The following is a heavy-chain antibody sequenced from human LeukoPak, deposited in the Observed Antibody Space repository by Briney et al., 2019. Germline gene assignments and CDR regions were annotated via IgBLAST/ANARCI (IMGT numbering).Heavy chain of an antibody. Sequence: GGSLRLSCAASGFTFSSYDMHWVRQATGKGLEWVSAIGTAGDTYYPGSVKGRFTISRENAKNSLYLQMNSLRAGDTAVYYCAREGDYGAFDYWGQGTLVTVSS. V-gene: IGHV3-13*01. D-gene: IGHD4-17*01. CDR1: GFTFSSYD. CDR3: AREGDYGAFDY. J-gene: IGHJ4*02. CDR2: IGTAGDT.